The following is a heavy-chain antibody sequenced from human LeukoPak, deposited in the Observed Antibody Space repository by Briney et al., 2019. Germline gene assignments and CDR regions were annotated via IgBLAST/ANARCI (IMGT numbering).Heavy chain of an antibody. D-gene: IGHD2-15*01. Sequence: SETLSLTCSVSGVFISSGGFYWNWIRQPPGKGLEWIGYIDSETTHYNPSLKSRVTISVDRSKNQFSLRLASVTAADTAVFYCARSGGYCSGGRCYNFDSWGQGTLVTVSS. J-gene: IGHJ4*02. CDR3: ARSGGYCSGGRCYNFDS. V-gene: IGHV4-30-2*01. CDR2: IDSETT. CDR1: GVFISSGGFY.